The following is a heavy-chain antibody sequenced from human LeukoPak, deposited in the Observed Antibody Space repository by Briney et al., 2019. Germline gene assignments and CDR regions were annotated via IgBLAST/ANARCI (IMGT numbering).Heavy chain of an antibody. V-gene: IGHV3-21*01. Sequence: GGSLRLSCAASGLTFSSYSMNWVRQAPGKGLEWVASVSPSSSYIYYADSVKGRFTISRDNAKNSLYLQMHSLRDEDTAVYYCARAPPRYGSGSFHFDFWGQGTLVTVSS. CDR3: ARAPPRYGSGSFHFDF. CDR1: GLTFSSYS. CDR2: VSPSSSYI. D-gene: IGHD3-10*01. J-gene: IGHJ4*02.